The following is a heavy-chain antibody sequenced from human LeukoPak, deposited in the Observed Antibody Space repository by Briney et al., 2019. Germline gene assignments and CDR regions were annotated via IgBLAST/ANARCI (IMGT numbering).Heavy chain of an antibody. CDR1: GFSLSTSGMR. CDR3: ARNLGLCGSGSYWFDY. J-gene: IGHJ4*02. D-gene: IGHD3-10*01. CDR2: IDWDDDK. V-gene: IGHV2-70*04. Sequence: SGPTLVNPTQTLTLTCTFSGFSLSTSGMRVSWIRQPPGKALEWLARIDWDDDKFYSTSLKTRLTISKDTSKNQVVLTMTNMDPVDTATYYCARNLGLCGSGSYWFDYWGQGTLVTVSS.